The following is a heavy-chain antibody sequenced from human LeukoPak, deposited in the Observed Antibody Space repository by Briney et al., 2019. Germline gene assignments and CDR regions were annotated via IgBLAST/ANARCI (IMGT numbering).Heavy chain of an antibody. CDR1: GFTFSSYA. CDR2: ISGSGGST. D-gene: IGHD3-9*01. Sequence: GGSLRLSCAASGFTFSSYAMSWVRQAPGKGLEWVSAISGSGGSTYYADSVKGRFTISRDNSKNTLYLQMNSLRAEDTAVYYCAKFQDYDILTGYYTSHYDYWGQGTLVTVSS. J-gene: IGHJ4*02. V-gene: IGHV3-23*01. CDR3: AKFQDYDILTGYYTSHYDY.